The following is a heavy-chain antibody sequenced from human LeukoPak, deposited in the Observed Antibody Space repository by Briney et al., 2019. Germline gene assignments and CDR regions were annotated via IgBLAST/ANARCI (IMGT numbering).Heavy chain of an antibody. V-gene: IGHV3-23*01. J-gene: IGHJ4*02. CDR2: ISDTVGRT. D-gene: IGHD3-22*01. Sequence: GGSLRLSCAVSGITLSNYGMTWVRQAPGKGLEWVAGISDTVGRTNYADSVKGRFTISRDNPKNTLYLKMNRLSAEDTAVYFCAKRGVVIRVILVGFHKEAYYFDSWGQGALVTVSS. CDR3: AKRGVVIRVILVGFHKEAYYFDS. CDR1: GITLSNYG.